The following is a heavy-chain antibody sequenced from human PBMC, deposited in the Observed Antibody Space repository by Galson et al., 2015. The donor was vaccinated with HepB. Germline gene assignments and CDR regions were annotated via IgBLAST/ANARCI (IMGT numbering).Heavy chain of an antibody. CDR3: ASLRLLRGFDS. V-gene: IGHV4-4*02. D-gene: IGHD2-21*01. CDR2: THHTGST. CDR1: GGSISSNNW. J-gene: IGHJ4*02. Sequence: TLSLTCAVSGGSISSNNWWTWVRQPPGKGLEWIGETHHTGSTNYNPSLKSRVTISVDKSTNHLSLKVSSVTAADTAVYYCASLRLLRGFDSWGQGTLVTVSS.